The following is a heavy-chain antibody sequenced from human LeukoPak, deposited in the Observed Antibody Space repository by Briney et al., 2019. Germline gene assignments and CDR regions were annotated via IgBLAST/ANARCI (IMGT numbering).Heavy chain of an antibody. J-gene: IGHJ4*02. V-gene: IGHV3-74*01. Sequence: GGSLRLSCAASGFTFSSYEMNWVRQAPGKGLVWVSHINSDGSSATYADSVKGRLTISRDNAKNTVYLQMNSLRAEDTAVYYCARGGVGCFDYWGQGALVTVSS. D-gene: IGHD6-19*01. CDR2: INSDGSSA. CDR3: ARGGVGCFDY. CDR1: GFTFSSYE.